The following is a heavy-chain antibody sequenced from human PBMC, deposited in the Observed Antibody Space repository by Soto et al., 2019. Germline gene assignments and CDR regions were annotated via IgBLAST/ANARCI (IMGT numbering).Heavy chain of an antibody. J-gene: IGHJ4*02. D-gene: IGHD3-16*01. Sequence: EVQLVESGGGLVKPGGSLRLSCAASGFTFSNAWMSWVRQAPGKGLEWVGRIKSKTDGGTTDYAAPVKGRFTISRDDSKNPWYWKRTSLKPEAKAGYSGGWGDFFAYWAQGTRFTAPS. V-gene: IGHV3-15*01. CDR1: GFTFSNAW. CDR2: IKSKTDGGTT. CDR3: GWGDFFAY.